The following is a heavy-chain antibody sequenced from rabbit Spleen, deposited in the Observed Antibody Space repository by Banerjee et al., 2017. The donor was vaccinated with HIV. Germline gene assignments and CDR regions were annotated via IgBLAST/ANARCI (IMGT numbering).Heavy chain of an antibody. D-gene: IGHD1-1*01. CDR2: IGTTSGTT. Sequence: EQLEESGGGLVQPGGTLTLTCTASGFSFSSSYYMCWVRQAPGKGLDWIGCIGTTSGTTYYASWAKGRFTISKTSSTTVDLKMTSLTGADTATYFCARWTSSAYVDLWGQGTLVTVS. CDR1: GFSFSSSYY. CDR3: ARWTSSAYVDL. J-gene: IGHJ4*01. V-gene: IGHV1S45*01.